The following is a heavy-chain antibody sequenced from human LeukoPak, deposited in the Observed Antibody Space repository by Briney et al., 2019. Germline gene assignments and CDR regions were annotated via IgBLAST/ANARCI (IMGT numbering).Heavy chain of an antibody. Sequence: SETLSLTCTVSGGSISSYYWSWIRQPPGKGLEWIGYIYYSGSTNYHPSLKSRVTISVDTSKNQFSLKLSSVTAADTAVYYCAREYYGSSGYYNDYWGQGALVTVSS. CDR3: AREYYGSSGYYNDY. D-gene: IGHD3-22*01. CDR1: GGSISSYY. V-gene: IGHV4-59*01. CDR2: IYYSGST. J-gene: IGHJ4*02.